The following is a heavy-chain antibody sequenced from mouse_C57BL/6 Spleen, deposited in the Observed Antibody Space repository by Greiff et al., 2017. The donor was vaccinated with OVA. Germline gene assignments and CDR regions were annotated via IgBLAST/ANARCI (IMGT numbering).Heavy chain of an antibody. CDR1: GYSITSGYY. J-gene: IGHJ3*01. CDR2: ISYDGSN. Sequence: ESGPGLVKPSQSLSLTCSVTGYSITSGYYWNWIRQFPGNKLEWMGYISYDGSNNYNPSLKNLISITRDTSKNQFFLQLNSVTTEDTATYYCERDGGYLFAYWGQGTLVTVSA. D-gene: IGHD2-2*01. V-gene: IGHV3-6*01. CDR3: ERDGGYLFAY.